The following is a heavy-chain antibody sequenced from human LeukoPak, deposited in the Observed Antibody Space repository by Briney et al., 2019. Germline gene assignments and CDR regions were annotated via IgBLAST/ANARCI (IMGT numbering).Heavy chain of an antibody. Sequence: GGSLRLSCAASGFTFSSYAMSWVRQAPGKGLEWVSAISGSGGSTYYADSVKGRFTISRDNSKNKLYLQMNSLRAEDTAVYYCAKGVVTTNYYYYGMDVWGQGTTVTVSS. J-gene: IGHJ6*02. D-gene: IGHD2-21*02. CDR2: ISGSGGST. CDR1: GFTFSSYA. V-gene: IGHV3-23*01. CDR3: AKGVVTTNYYYYGMDV.